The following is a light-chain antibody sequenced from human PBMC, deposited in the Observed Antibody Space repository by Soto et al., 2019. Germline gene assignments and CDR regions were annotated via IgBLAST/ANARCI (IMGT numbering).Light chain of an antibody. CDR2: GAS. V-gene: IGKV3-11*01. CDR3: QQRDSWPIT. J-gene: IGKJ5*01. CDR1: QSVNSY. Sequence: ENVLTQSPASLSLSPGERATLSCRASQSVNSYLAWYQQKPGQAPRLLIFGASNRATGIPARFSGSGSGTDFTLTINSLEPEDFAVYYCQQRDSWPITFGQGTRLEIK.